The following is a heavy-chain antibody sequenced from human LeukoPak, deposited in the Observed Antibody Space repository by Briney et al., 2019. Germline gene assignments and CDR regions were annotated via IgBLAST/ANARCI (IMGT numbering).Heavy chain of an antibody. J-gene: IGHJ4*02. CDR2: IYTSGST. Sequence: SETLSLTCTVSGGSISSYYWSWIRQPAGKGLEWIGRIYTSGSTNYNPSLKSRVTISVDTSKNQFSLKLSSVTAADTAVYYCARDFDRAGGDYFDYWGQGALVTVSS. V-gene: IGHV4-4*07. CDR1: GGSISSYY. D-gene: IGHD3-16*01. CDR3: ARDFDRAGGDYFDY.